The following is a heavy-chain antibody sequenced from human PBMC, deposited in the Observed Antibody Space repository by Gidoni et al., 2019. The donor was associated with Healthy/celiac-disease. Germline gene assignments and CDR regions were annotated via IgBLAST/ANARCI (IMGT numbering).Heavy chain of an antibody. V-gene: IGHV4-31*03. D-gene: IGHD2-8*01. CDR1: GYSISGGNYY. J-gene: IGHJ6*02. CDR2: IYYTGST. CDR3: ARHVYRGGMDV. Sequence: QVQLQESGPGLVKPSQTLSTTCTVPGYSISGGNYYWSWIRQHPGKGLKCIGYIYYTGSTYYNPSLKRRFTISGDTSKNQFSLNLTSATAADTAMYYCARHVYRGGMDVWGQGTPVTVSS.